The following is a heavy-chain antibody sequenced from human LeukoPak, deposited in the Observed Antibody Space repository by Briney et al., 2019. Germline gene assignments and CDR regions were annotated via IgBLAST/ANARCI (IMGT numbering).Heavy chain of an antibody. CDR1: GGTFSSYA. Sequence: GASVKVSCKASGGTFSSYAISWVRQAPGQGLEWMGGIIPIFGTANYAQKFQGRVTITADESTSTAYMELSSLRSEDTAVYYCARVPAATSNYYYYGMDVWGQGTTVTVSS. CDR2: IIPIFGTA. J-gene: IGHJ6*02. CDR3: ARVPAATSNYYYYGMDV. D-gene: IGHD2-2*01. V-gene: IGHV1-69*13.